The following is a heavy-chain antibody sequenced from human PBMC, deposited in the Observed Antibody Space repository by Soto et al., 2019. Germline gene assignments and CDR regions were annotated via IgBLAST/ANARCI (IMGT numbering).Heavy chain of an antibody. J-gene: IGHJ6*02. CDR1: GYRFTSYW. Sequence: PGESLKISCKGSGYRFTSYWISWVRQMPGKGLEWMGRIDPSDSYTRYSPSFQGQVTISADKSISTAYLQWSSLKASDTAMYYCARHLTDIVVVPAAIYGMDVWGQGTTVTVSS. CDR3: ARHLTDIVVVPAAIYGMDV. D-gene: IGHD2-2*01. CDR2: IDPSDSYT. V-gene: IGHV5-10-1*04.